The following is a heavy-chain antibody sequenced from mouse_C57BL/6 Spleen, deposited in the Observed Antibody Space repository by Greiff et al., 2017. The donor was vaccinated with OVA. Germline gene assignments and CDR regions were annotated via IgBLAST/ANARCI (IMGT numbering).Heavy chain of an antibody. CDR2: IDPENGDT. CDR3: THSGYYGSSYDY. CDR1: GFNIKDDY. D-gene: IGHD1-1*01. J-gene: IGHJ2*01. V-gene: IGHV14-4*01. Sequence: EVQLQQSGAELVRPGASVKLSCTASGFNIKDDYMHWVKQRPEQGLEWIGWIDPENGDTEYASKFQGKATITADTSSNTAYLQLSSLTSEDTAVYYCTHSGYYGSSYDYWGQGTTLTVSS.